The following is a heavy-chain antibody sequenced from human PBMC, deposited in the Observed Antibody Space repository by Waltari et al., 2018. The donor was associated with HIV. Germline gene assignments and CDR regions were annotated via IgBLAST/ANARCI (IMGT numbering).Heavy chain of an antibody. CDR3: AKSDIDYGMDV. CDR2: ITWNSGRT. V-gene: IGHV3-9*01. J-gene: IGHJ6*02. CDR1: GFTFDDYA. D-gene: IGHD2-15*01. Sequence: EVQLVESGGGLVQPGRSLRLSCAASGFTFDDYAMHWVRQVPGKGLEWVSGITWNSGRTGYADSVKGRFIISRDNAKNSLYLQMNRLRVEDTALYYCAKSDIDYGMDVWGQGTTVTVSS.